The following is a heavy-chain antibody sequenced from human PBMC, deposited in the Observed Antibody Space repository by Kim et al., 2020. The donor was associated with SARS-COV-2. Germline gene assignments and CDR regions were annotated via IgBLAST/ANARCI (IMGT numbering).Heavy chain of an antibody. D-gene: IGHD3-10*01. V-gene: IGHV3-48*02. CDR3: VRIRGLIMSQFFFDS. J-gene: IGHJ4*02. CDR1: GFIFNMYS. CDR2: ISPGDRNI. Sequence: GGSLRLSCAASGFIFNMYSMNWVRQAPGKGLEWVALISPGDRNIYYADAVKGRFTISRDDVRKSVSLQMDSLRDDDTAVYYCVRIRGLIMSQFFFDSWGQGTQVTVSS.